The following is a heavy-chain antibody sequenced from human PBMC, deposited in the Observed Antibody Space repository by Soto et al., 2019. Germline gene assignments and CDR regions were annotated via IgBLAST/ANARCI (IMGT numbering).Heavy chain of an antibody. J-gene: IGHJ3*02. D-gene: IGHD5-12*01. Sequence: ASVKVSCKASGYTFTSYGISWVRQAPGQGLEWMGWISAYNGNTNYAQKLQGRVTMTTDTSTSTAYMELRSLRSDDTAVYYCARATPYSGYAWDAFDIWGQGTMVTVSS. CDR1: GYTFTSYG. V-gene: IGHV1-18*01. CDR2: ISAYNGNT. CDR3: ARATPYSGYAWDAFDI.